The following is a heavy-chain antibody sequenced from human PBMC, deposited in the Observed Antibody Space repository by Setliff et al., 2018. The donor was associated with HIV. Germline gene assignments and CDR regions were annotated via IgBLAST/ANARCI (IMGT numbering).Heavy chain of an antibody. V-gene: IGHV3-74*01. Sequence: GGSLRLSCAASGFTFSSYWMHWVRQAPGKGLVWVSRINSDGSNKYYADSVKGRFTISRDNSKNTLYLQMNSLRAEDTAVYYCARSVIGYYYYGMDVWGQGTLVTVSS. J-gene: IGHJ6*02. CDR3: ARSVIGYYYYGMDV. D-gene: IGHD3-10*01. CDR2: INSDGSNK. CDR1: GFTFSSYW.